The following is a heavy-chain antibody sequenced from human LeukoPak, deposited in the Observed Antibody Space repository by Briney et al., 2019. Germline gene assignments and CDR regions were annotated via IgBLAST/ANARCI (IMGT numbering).Heavy chain of an antibody. CDR3: ARGVLRYFDWLLAENWFDP. V-gene: IGHV1-69*13. D-gene: IGHD3-9*01. CDR2: IIPIFGTA. CDR1: GGTFSSYA. Sequence: SVKVSCKASGGTFSSYAISWVRQAPGQGLEWMGGIIPIFGTANYAQKFQGRVTITADESTSTAYMELSSLRSEDTAVYYCARGVLRYFDWLLAENWFDPWGQGTLVTVSS. J-gene: IGHJ5*02.